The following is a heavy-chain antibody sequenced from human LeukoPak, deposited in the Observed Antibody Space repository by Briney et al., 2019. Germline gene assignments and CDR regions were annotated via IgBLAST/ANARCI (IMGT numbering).Heavy chain of an antibody. Sequence: SETLSLTCAVSGYSISSGFYWGWIRQPPGKGLEWTASIYHSGSTYYTPSLKSRVTISVDTSKNQFSLKLRSVTAADTAVYYCARLRTTGRGYMDVWGKGTTVTVSS. CDR1: GYSISSGFY. CDR2: IYHSGST. CDR3: ARLRTTGRGYMDV. D-gene: IGHD1-7*01. J-gene: IGHJ6*03. V-gene: IGHV4-38-2*01.